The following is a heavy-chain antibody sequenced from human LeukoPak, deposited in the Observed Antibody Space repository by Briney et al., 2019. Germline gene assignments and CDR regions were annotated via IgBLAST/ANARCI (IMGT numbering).Heavy chain of an antibody. CDR2: ISAYNGNT. Sequence: ASVKVSCKASGGAFSSYAISWVRQAPGQGLEWMGWISAYNGNTNYAQKLQGRVTMTTDTSTSTAYMELRSLRSDDTAVYYCAKALGSYIDYWGQGTLVTVSS. J-gene: IGHJ4*02. V-gene: IGHV1-18*01. CDR1: GGAFSSYA. CDR3: AKALGSYIDY. D-gene: IGHD3-10*01.